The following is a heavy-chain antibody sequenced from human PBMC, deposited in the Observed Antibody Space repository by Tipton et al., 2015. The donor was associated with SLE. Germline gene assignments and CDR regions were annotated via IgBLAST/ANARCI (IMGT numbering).Heavy chain of an antibody. Sequence: LRLSCTVSGGSISSSNNYWDWIRQPPGKGLEWIGEINNRGSTKYNASLKSRVSMSEDTSKNQFSLKLRSVTAADTAVYYCAISTWYYYYYGMDVWGQGTTVTVSS. CDR2: INNRGST. CDR1: GGSISSSNNY. D-gene: IGHD6-13*01. J-gene: IGHJ6*02. V-gene: IGHV4-39*07. CDR3: AISTWYYYYYGMDV.